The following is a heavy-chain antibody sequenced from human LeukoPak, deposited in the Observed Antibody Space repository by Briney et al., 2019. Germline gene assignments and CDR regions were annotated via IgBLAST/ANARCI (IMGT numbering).Heavy chain of an antibody. D-gene: IGHD3-16*02. CDR1: GFTFDDYA. V-gene: IGHV3-9*01. CDR3: ARDRSRYPEAFDI. Sequence: GGSLRLSCAASGFTFDDYAMHWVRRAPGKGLEWVSGISWNSDKIGYADSVKGRFTISRDNAKNSPYLQMNSLRAEDTAVYYCARDRSRYPEAFDIWGQGTMVTVSS. CDR2: ISWNSDKI. J-gene: IGHJ3*02.